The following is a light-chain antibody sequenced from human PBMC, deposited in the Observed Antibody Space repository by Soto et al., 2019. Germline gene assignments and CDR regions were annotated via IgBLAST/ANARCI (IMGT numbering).Light chain of an antibody. CDR3: ISYTSDDVRYV. V-gene: IGLV1-47*01. CDR1: RSNIGNNY. Sequence: QPVLTQPPSASGTPGQTVTISCSGSRSNIGNNYVCWYQQLPGAAPKLLIYRNTQRPSGVPDRFSGSKSGTAASLAISGLRSEDEADYYCISYTSDDVRYVFGTGTKLTVL. CDR2: RNT. J-gene: IGLJ1*01.